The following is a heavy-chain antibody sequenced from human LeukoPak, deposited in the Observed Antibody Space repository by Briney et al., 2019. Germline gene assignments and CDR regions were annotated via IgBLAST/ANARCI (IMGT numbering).Heavy chain of an antibody. CDR1: GLRFSTYA. V-gene: IGHV3-23*01. CDR2: ISGSGGSP. CDR3: AKGGQNFDFWRFDY. D-gene: IGHD3-3*01. Sequence: GGSLRLSCTVSGLRFSTYAMSWVRQAPGKGLECVSSISGSGGSPYYADSVKGRFTVSRDNSKNTVYLELNSLRAEDRAIYFCAKGGQNFDFWRFDYWGQGTLVTVSS. J-gene: IGHJ4*02.